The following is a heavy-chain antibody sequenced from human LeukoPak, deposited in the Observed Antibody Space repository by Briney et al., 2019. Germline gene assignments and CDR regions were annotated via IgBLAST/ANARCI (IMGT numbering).Heavy chain of an antibody. CDR3: ARDVGEYCSSTNCYASHY. CDR1: GYTFTSYG. CDR2: ISGYNDNT. V-gene: IGHV1-18*01. J-gene: IGHJ4*02. D-gene: IGHD2-2*01. Sequence: ASVKVSCKASGYTFTSYGIIWVRQAPGQGLEWMGWISGYNDNTKYAQKLQGRVTMTTDTSTSTAYMELRSLRSDDTAVYYCARDVGEYCSSTNCYASHYWGQGTLVTVSS.